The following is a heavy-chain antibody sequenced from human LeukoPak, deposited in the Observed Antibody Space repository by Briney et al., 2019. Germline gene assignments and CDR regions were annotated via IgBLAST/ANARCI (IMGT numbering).Heavy chain of an antibody. Sequence: GGSLRLSCVASGFTFSSYWMTWVRQAPGKGLEWVANIKTDGSQIYYVDSVKGRFTISRDNAKNSLYLQMNSLRAEDTAVYYCAELGITMIGGVWGKGTTVTISS. CDR3: AELGITMIGGV. J-gene: IGHJ6*04. D-gene: IGHD3-10*02. V-gene: IGHV3-7*01. CDR2: IKTDGSQI. CDR1: GFTFSSYW.